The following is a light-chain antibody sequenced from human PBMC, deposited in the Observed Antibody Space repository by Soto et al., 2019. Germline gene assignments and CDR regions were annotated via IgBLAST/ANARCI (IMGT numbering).Light chain of an antibody. J-gene: IGKJ1*01. CDR1: QDIATY. Sequence: DIQMTQSPSSLSASVGTRATITCQASQDIATYLNWYQQKPGKAPNLLXXDASNLETGVPSRFSGGGSGTHFTFTISNLQPEDIATYYCQQYDNLPPTWTFGQGTKVDIK. V-gene: IGKV1-33*01. CDR3: QQYDNLPPTWT. CDR2: DAS.